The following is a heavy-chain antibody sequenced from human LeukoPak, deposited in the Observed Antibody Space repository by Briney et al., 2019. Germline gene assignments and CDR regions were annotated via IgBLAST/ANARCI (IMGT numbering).Heavy chain of an antibody. CDR3: ARAGYSSSWPNYFDY. Sequence: GASVKVSCKASGYTFTSYAMHWVRQAPGQRLEWMGWINAGNGNTKYSQKFQGRVTITRDTSASTAYMELSSLRSEDTAVYYCARAGYSSSWPNYFDYWGQGTLVTVSS. J-gene: IGHJ4*02. CDR1: GYTFTSYA. CDR2: INAGNGNT. V-gene: IGHV1-3*01. D-gene: IGHD6-13*01.